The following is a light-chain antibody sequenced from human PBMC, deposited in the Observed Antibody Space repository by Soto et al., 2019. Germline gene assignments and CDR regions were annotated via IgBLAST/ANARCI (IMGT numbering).Light chain of an antibody. CDR3: QQRSNWLT. V-gene: IGKV3-11*01. Sequence: EIVLTQAPATLSLSPGERDTLSCRASQSVSSYLAWYQQKPGQAPRLLIYDASNRATGIPARFSGSGSGTDFTLTISGLEPEDFAVYYCQQRSNWLTFGGGTNVEIK. CDR1: QSVSSY. J-gene: IGKJ4*01. CDR2: DAS.